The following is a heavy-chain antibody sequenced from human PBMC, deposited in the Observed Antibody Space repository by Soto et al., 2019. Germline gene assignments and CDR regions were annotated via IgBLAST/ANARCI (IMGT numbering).Heavy chain of an antibody. CDR1: GYTFTSYG. V-gene: IGHV1-18*01. CDR2: ISAYNGNT. D-gene: IGHD6-6*01. CDR3: ARRSEHRIAARLGSYYYYYGMDV. Sequence: ASVKVSCKASGYTFTSYGISWVRQAPGQGLEWMGWISAYNGNTNYAQKLQGRVTMTTDTSTSTAYMELRSLRSDDTAVYYCARRSEHRIAARLGSYYYYYGMDVWGQGTTVTVSS. J-gene: IGHJ6*02.